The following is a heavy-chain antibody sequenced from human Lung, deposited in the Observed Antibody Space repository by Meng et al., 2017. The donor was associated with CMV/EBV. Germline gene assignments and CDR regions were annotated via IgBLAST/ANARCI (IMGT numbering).Heavy chain of an antibody. Sequence: SETXSLTCAVSGGSISTNNWWSWVRQFPGKGLEWIGEIHHSGNTNYNPSLKSRVTISVDKSENQFSLKVNSVTAADTAVYYCARDRGNYYDFWSGLFDPWXQGTXVTVSS. D-gene: IGHD3-3*01. CDR2: IHHSGNT. J-gene: IGHJ5*02. CDR3: ARDRGNYYDFWSGLFDP. V-gene: IGHV4-4*02. CDR1: GGSISTNNW.